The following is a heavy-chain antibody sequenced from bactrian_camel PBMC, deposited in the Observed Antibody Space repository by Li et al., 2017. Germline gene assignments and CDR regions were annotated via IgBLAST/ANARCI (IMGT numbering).Heavy chain of an antibody. V-gene: IGHV3S1*01. CDR2: INTRYGVT. J-gene: IGHJ4*01. Sequence: HVQLVESGGGSAQAGGSLRLSCAASGLSGLYCMGWFRQVQGKEREGVARINTRYGVTAYADSVKGRFAISQGNSKNSLYLRMNSLKPEDTAMYYCAASRGVASFSAMTYAYWGQGTQVTVS. D-gene: IGHD1*01. CDR1: GLSGLYC. CDR3: AASRGVASFSAMTYAY.